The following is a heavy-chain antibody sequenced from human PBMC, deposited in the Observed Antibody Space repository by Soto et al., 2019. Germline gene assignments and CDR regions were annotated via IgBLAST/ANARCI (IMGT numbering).Heavy chain of an antibody. CDR2: ISSSSSYI. Sequence: GGSLRLSCAASGFTFSSYAMSWVRQSPGKGLEWVSSISSSSSYIYYADSVKGRFTISRGNAKNSLYLQMNSLRAEDTAVYYCARDRGYYDSSGYWLGNFDYWGQGTLVTVSS. V-gene: IGHV3-21*01. J-gene: IGHJ4*02. CDR1: GFTFSSYA. D-gene: IGHD3-22*01. CDR3: ARDRGYYDSSGYWLGNFDY.